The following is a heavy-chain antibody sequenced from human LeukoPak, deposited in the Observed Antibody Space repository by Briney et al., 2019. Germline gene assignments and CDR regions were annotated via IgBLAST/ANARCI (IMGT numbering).Heavy chain of an antibody. J-gene: IGHJ2*01. CDR2: IYYSGSN. CDR3: ARVREYQLLDWYFDL. D-gene: IGHD2-2*01. Sequence: SETLSLTCTVSGGSISSYYWSWIRQPPGKGLEWIGYIYYSGSNNYNPSLKSRVTISVDTSKNQFSLKLSSVTAADTAVYYCARVREYQLLDWYFDLWGRGTLVTVSS. CDR1: GGSISSYY. V-gene: IGHV4-59*01.